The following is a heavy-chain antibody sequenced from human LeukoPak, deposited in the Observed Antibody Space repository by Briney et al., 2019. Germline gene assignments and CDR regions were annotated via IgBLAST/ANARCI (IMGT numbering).Heavy chain of an antibody. V-gene: IGHV4-59*08. J-gene: IGHJ4*02. Sequence: SETLSLTCTVSGGSISSYYWSWIRQPPGKGLEWIGYIYYSGSTNYNPSLKSRVAISVDTSKNQFSLKLSSVTAADTAVYYCARHLTGDYFDYWGQGTPVTVSS. D-gene: IGHD1-14*01. CDR2: IYYSGST. CDR3: ARHLTGDYFDY. CDR1: GGSISSYY.